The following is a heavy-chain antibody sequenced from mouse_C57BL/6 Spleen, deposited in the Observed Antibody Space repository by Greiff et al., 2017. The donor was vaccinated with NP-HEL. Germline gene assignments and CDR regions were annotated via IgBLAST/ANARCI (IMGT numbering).Heavy chain of an antibody. CDR1: GFTFSSYG. Sequence: DVHLVESGGDLVKPGGSLKLSCAASGFTFSSYGMSWVRQTPDKRLEWVATISSGGSYTYYPDSVKGRFTISRDNAKNTLYLQMSSLKSEDTAMYYCARQPAMDYWGQGTSVTVSS. CDR3: ARQPAMDY. CDR2: ISSGGSYT. V-gene: IGHV5-6*01. J-gene: IGHJ4*01.